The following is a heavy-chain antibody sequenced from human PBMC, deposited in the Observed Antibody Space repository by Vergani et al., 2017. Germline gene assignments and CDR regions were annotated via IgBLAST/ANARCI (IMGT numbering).Heavy chain of an antibody. D-gene: IGHD1-20*01. J-gene: IGHJ4*01. V-gene: IGHV3-23*01. CDR1: GFTFSTYA. CDR2: ISSDGGST. CDR3: ARAYGRYDWFDY. Sequence: EVQLLESGGGLVQPGGSLRLSCAASGFTFSTYAMTWVRQAPGKGLEWVSTISSDGGSTYYADSVKGRFTISRDNSKNTLYLQMNSLRVEDMAVYYCARAYGRYDWFDYWGQRTLVTVSS.